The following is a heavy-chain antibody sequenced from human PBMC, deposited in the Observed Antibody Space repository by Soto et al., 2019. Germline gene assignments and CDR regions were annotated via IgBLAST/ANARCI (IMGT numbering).Heavy chain of an antibody. CDR3: ARDFKWLPDY. J-gene: IGHJ4*02. CDR1: GFTFSSYG. V-gene: IGHV3-33*01. CDR2: IWYDGSNK. D-gene: IGHD5-12*01. Sequence: QVQLVESGGGVVQPGRSLRLSCAASGFTFSSYGMHWVRQAPGKGLEWVAVIWYDGSNKYYADSVKGRFTISRDNFKNTLYLQMNSLRAEDTAVYYCARDFKWLPDYWGQGTLVTVSS.